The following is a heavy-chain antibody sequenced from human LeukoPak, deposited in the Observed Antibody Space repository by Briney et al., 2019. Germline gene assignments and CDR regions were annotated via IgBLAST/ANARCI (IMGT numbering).Heavy chain of an antibody. CDR2: IYYSGST. CDR3: ARDRTSYGSGPGDDAFDI. V-gene: IGHV4-31*03. J-gene: IGHJ3*02. CDR1: GGSISSGGYY. Sequence: SETLSLTCTVSGGSISSGGYYWSWIRQHPGKGLEWIGYIYYSGSTYYNPSLKSRVTISVDTSKNQFSLKLSSVTAADTAVYYCARDRTSYGSGPGDDAFDIWGQGTMVTVSS. D-gene: IGHD5-18*01.